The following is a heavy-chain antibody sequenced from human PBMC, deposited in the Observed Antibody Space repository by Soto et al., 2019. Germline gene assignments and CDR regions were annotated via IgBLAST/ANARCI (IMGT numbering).Heavy chain of an antibody. CDR3: ARDARVVP. CDR2: ISYDGSNK. Sequence: GGSLRLSCAASGFTFSSYAMHWVRQAPGKGLEWVAVISYDGSNKYYADSVKGRFTISRDNSKNTLYLQMNSLRAEDTAVYYCARDARVVPWGQGTLVTVSS. D-gene: IGHD3-16*02. CDR1: GFTFSSYA. J-gene: IGHJ5*02. V-gene: IGHV3-30-3*01.